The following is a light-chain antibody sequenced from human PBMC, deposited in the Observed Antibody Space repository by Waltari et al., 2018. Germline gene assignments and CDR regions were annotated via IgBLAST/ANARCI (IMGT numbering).Light chain of an antibody. CDR2: EST. CDR1: SSDVGTYNL. CDR3: CSFAGSSPQVV. J-gene: IGLJ2*01. V-gene: IGLV2-23*01. Sequence: QSALTQPASVSGSPGQSITISCTGTSSDVGTYNLVSCYQLHPGKAPKLIIYESTKRPSGVSSRCSGSKSGNTASLTISGLQAEDEADYYCCSFAGSSPQVVFGGGTKLTVL.